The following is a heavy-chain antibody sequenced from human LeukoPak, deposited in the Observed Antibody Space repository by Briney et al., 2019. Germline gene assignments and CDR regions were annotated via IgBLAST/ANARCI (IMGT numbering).Heavy chain of an antibody. CDR3: AGDFDY. CDR1: GFTFSSYG. J-gene: IGHJ4*02. Sequence: GGSLRLSCAASGFTFSSYGMHWVRQTPGKGLEWVAFIRFDGSNKYYADSVKGRFTISRDNSKNTLYPQMNSLRAEGTAVYYCAGDFDYWGQGTLVTVSS. V-gene: IGHV3-30*02. CDR2: IRFDGSNK.